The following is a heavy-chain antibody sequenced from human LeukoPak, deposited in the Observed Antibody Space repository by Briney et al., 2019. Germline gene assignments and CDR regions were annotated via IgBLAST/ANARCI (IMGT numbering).Heavy chain of an antibody. D-gene: IGHD6-13*01. J-gene: IGHJ2*01. CDR2: ISSSGSTI. Sequence: GGSLRLSYAASGFTFSDYYMSWIRQAPGKGLEWVSYISSSGSTIYYADSVKGRFTISRDNAKNSLYLQMNSLRAEDTAVYYCARDHSLDGYYSSSFVFDLWGRGTLVTVSS. CDR3: ARDHSLDGYYSSSFVFDL. CDR1: GFTFSDYY. V-gene: IGHV3-11*01.